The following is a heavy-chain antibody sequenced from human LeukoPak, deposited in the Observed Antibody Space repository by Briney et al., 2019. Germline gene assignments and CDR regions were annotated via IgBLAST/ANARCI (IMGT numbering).Heavy chain of an antibody. D-gene: IGHD3-16*01. J-gene: IGHJ4*02. CDR1: GDSFSSYY. CDR3: ARGPAHVGGDY. CDR2: VYYTGVT. V-gene: IGHV4-59*13. Sequence: PSETLSLTCTVSGDSFSSYYWSWIRQPPGKGLEWIGYVYYTGVTNYNPSLKSRVTISVDTSNSQFSLRLHSVTAADTAVYYCARGPAHVGGDYWGQGTLVTVSS.